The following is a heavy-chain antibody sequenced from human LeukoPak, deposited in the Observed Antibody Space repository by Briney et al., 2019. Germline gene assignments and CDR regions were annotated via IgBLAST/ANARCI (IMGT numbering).Heavy chain of an antibody. V-gene: IGHV4-59*01. CDR3: ARGSGYQNNWFDP. D-gene: IGHD3-22*01. CDR1: GGSISFYY. CDR2: IYYSGST. Sequence: SETLSLTCTVSGGSISFYYWSWIRQPPGKGLECIGYIYYSGSTNYNPSLRSRVTISVDTSKNQFSLKLSSVTAADTAVYYCARGSGYQNNWFDPWGQGTLVIVSS. J-gene: IGHJ5*02.